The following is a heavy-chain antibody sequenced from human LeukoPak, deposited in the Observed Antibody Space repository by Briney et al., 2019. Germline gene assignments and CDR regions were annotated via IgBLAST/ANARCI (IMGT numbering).Heavy chain of an antibody. V-gene: IGHV3-30*03. CDR1: GFTFSSYG. CDR3: ASEGIAAAADI. CDR2: ISYDGSNK. Sequence: PGGSLRLSCAASGFTFSSYGMHWGRQAPGKGLEWVAVISYDGSNKYYADSVKGRFTISRDNSKNTLYLQMNSLRGEDTAVYYCASEGIAAAADIWGQGTMVTVSS. D-gene: IGHD6-13*01. J-gene: IGHJ3*02.